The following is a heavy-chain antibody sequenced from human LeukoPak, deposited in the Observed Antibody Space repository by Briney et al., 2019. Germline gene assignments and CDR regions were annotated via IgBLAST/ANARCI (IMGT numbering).Heavy chain of an antibody. CDR3: ARDTTAVAGDFDY. CDR2: IYSGGST. V-gene: IGHV3-66*01. CDR1: GFTVSRNY. Sequence: GGSLRLSCAASGFTVSRNYMSWVRQAPGKGLEWVSVIYSGGSTYYADSVKGRFTISRDNAKSTLYLQMNSLRAEDTAVYYCARDTTAVAGDFDYWGQGTLVTVSS. D-gene: IGHD6-13*01. J-gene: IGHJ4*02.